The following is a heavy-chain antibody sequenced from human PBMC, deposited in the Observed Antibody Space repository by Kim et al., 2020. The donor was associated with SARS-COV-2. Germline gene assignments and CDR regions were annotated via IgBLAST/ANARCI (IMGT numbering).Heavy chain of an antibody. CDR3: AKDQAHYDILTGLDY. Sequence: GGSLRLSCATFGFTFSTYAMHWVRQAPGKGLEYVALISYDGSKTYYGDSVKGRFTISIDNSKNTLSLQMNSLRAEDTAVYYCAKDQAHYDILTGLDYWGQRTLVAVSS. CDR1: GFTFSTYA. CDR2: ISYDGSKT. J-gene: IGHJ4*02. D-gene: IGHD3-9*01. V-gene: IGHV3-30*18.